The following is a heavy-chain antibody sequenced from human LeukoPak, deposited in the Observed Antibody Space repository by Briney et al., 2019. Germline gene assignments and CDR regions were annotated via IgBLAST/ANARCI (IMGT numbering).Heavy chain of an antibody. CDR2: INPNSGGT. V-gene: IGHV1-2*06. J-gene: IGHJ2*01. Sequence: ASVKVSFKASGYTFTGYYMHWVRQAPGQGLEWMGRINPNSGGTNYAQKFQGRVTMTRDTSISTAYMELSRLRSDDTAVYYCARERRYGPNYWYFDLWGRGTLVTVSS. D-gene: IGHD5-18*01. CDR3: ARERRYGPNYWYFDL. CDR1: GYTFTGYY.